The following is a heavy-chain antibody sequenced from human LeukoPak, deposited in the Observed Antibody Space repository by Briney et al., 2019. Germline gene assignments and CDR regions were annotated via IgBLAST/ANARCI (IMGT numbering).Heavy chain of an antibody. CDR1: GGTFSSYG. CDR3: ARGGYCSGGSCYAYWYFDL. CDR2: ISAYNGNT. J-gene: IGHJ2*01. V-gene: IGHV1-8*03. D-gene: IGHD2-15*01. Sequence: GASVKVSCKASGGTFSSYGISWVRQAPGQGLEWMGWISAYNGNTNYAQKFQGRVTITRNTSISTAYMELSSLRSEDTAVYYCARGGYCSGGSCYAYWYFDLWGRGTLVTVSS.